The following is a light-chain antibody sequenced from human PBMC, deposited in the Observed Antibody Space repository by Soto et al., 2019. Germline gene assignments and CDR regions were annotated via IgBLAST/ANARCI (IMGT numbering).Light chain of an antibody. J-gene: IGKJ4*01. CDR1: QTISVY. CDR3: HQYDNLPLS. V-gene: IGKV1-33*01. Sequence: DIQMTQSPSSLSASVGDTVIITCRASQTISVYLNWYQQKPGKAPKLLIYDASNLETGVPSRFSGSGSGTDFTFTISSLQPEDVATYYCHQYDNLPLSFGGGTKVEIK. CDR2: DAS.